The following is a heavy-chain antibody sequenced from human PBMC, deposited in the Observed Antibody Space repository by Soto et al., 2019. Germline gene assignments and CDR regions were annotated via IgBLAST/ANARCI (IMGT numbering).Heavy chain of an antibody. CDR1: GFTFSVYW. Sequence: GGSLRLSCAASGFTFSVYWVSWVRQAPGKGLEGVANVKQDENEKYYADSVKGRFTISRDDSKSSMYLQMNSLKSQDTAVYYCARVTAGTYYLDYWGQGTLVTVSS. V-gene: IGHV3-7*03. CDR2: VKQDENEK. J-gene: IGHJ4*02. D-gene: IGHD6-19*01. CDR3: ARVTAGTYYLDY.